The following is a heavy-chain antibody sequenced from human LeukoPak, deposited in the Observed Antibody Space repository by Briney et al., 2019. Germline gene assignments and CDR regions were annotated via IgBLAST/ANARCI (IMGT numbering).Heavy chain of an antibody. J-gene: IGHJ4*02. D-gene: IGHD2-8*01. V-gene: IGHV4-38-2*01. CDR1: GYSISGGYY. CDR2: LYHSGST. CDR3: ARGLYYQDY. Sequence: SETLSLTCAVSGYSISGGYYWGWIRQPPGKGLEWIGTLYHSGSTYYNPSLKSRVTISVDTSKNRFSLKLTSVTVADTAVYYCARGLYYQDYWGQGTLVTVSS.